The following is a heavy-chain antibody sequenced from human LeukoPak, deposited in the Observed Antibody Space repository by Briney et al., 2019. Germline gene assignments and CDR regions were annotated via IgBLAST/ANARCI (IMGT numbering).Heavy chain of an antibody. CDR3: VIGVGWQPDY. D-gene: IGHD2-15*01. Sequence: PSETLSLTCTVFGDSVTGYYLNWVRQPPGKGLEWIGHIYNIGTTNYNPSLKSRLTISADTSKNQCSLKLRSVTAADTAVYYCVIGVGWQPDYWGQGALVTVSS. J-gene: IGHJ4*02. CDR2: IYNIGTT. V-gene: IGHV4-59*02. CDR1: GDSVTGYY.